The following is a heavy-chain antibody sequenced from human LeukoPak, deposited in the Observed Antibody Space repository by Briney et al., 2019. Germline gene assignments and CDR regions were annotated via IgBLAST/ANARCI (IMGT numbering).Heavy chain of an antibody. D-gene: IGHD2-2*01. CDR1: GESFSGYY. CDR3: ASTERCSTTCPLDY. J-gene: IGHJ4*02. V-gene: IGHV4-34*01. CDR2: INHSGST. Sequence: SETLSLTCTVYGESFSGYYWSWIRQPPGKGLEWIGEINHSGSTNYNPPLKSRVIISLDTSKNLFSLKLTSMTAADTAVYYCASTERCSTTCPLDYWGQGTLVTVSS.